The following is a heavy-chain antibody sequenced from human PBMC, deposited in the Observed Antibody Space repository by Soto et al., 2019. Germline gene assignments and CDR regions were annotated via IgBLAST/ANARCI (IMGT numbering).Heavy chain of an antibody. D-gene: IGHD3-3*01. Sequence: EVQLVESGGGLIQPGGSLRLSCAASGFTVSSSYMSWVRQAPGKGLEWVSVIYSGGSTYYADSVKGRFTVSRDNSKNTLFLQMNSLRTDDTAVYYCARDGDFWSAYSPKWGSTGFVYWGQGTLVTVSS. V-gene: IGHV3-53*01. CDR1: GFTVSSSY. CDR3: ARDGDFWSAYSPKWGSTGFVY. J-gene: IGHJ4*02. CDR2: IYSGGST.